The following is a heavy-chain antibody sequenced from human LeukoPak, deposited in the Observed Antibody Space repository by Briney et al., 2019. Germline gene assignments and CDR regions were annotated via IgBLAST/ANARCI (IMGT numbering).Heavy chain of an antibody. D-gene: IGHD3-22*01. CDR3: ARGMYYYDSSGYPIDY. Sequence: PSETLSLTCTFSGGSISSSSYYWGWIRQPPGKGLEWIGSIYYSGSTYYNPSLKSRVTISVDTSKNQFSLKLSSVTAADTAVYYCARGMYYYDSSGYPIDYWGQGTLVTVSS. V-gene: IGHV4-39*07. CDR2: IYYSGST. CDR1: GGSISSSSYY. J-gene: IGHJ4*02.